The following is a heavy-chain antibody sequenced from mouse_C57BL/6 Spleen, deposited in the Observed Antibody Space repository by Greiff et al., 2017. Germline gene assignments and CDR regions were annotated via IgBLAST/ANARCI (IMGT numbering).Heavy chain of an antibody. J-gene: IGHJ2*01. D-gene: IGHD2-1*01. CDR1: GYTFTDYY. CDR2: INTNNGGT. CDR3: ARAGTLLWYFDY. Sequence: EVQLQQPGPELVKPGASVKISCKASGYTFTDYYMNWVKQSNGKSLEWIGDINTNNGGTSYNQKFKGKATLTVDKSSSTAYMELRSLTSEDSAVYYCARAGTLLWYFDYWGQGTTLTVSS. V-gene: IGHV1-26*01.